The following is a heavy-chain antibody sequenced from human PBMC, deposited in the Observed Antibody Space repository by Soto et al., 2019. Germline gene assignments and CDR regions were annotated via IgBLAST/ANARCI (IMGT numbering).Heavy chain of an antibody. CDR3: ARNLGYCNSTNCYTVLDY. Sequence: GGSLRLSCASSGFTFSRYWMNLVRQAPGKGLEWVANIKQDGSEKYYEDSVTGRFTISRDNAKNSLFLQMNSLRAEDTAVYYCARNLGYCNSTNCYTVLDYWGQGTLVTVSS. D-gene: IGHD2-2*02. CDR1: GFTFSRYW. V-gene: IGHV3-7*04. CDR2: IKQDGSEK. J-gene: IGHJ4*02.